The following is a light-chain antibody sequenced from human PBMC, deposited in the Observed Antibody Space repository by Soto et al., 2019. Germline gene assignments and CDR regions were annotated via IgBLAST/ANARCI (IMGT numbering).Light chain of an antibody. CDR1: QDVGSD. Sequence: EIVITQSPATLSVSPGERATLSCRASQDVGSDLAWYQQKPGQAPRLAIYDIFTRATGVPTRISGSGAGTDFALTFSGLEAEDFAVYYWQEYGSSPQTFGQWTMVDMK. V-gene: IGKV3D-15*01. CDR2: DIF. CDR3: QEYGSSPQT. J-gene: IGKJ1*01.